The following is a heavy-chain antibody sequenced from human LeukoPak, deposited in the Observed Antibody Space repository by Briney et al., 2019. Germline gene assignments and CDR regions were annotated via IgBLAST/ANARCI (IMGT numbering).Heavy chain of an antibody. Sequence: GGSLRLSCAASGFTFSSYAMSWVRQAPGKGLEWASAISGSGGSTYYADSVKGRFTISRDNSKNTLYLQMNSLRAEDTAVYFCAKQSAGSAAWYSLHYDFWGQGTLVTVSS. CDR2: ISGSGGST. V-gene: IGHV3-23*01. CDR1: GFTFSSYA. J-gene: IGHJ4*02. D-gene: IGHD6-13*01. CDR3: AKQSAGSAAWYSLHYDF.